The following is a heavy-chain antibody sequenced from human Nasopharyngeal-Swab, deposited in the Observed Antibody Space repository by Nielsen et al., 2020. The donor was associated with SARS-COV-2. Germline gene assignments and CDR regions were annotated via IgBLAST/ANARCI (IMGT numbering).Heavy chain of an antibody. V-gene: IGHV4-59*01. CDR2: IYYSGST. J-gene: IGHJ6*03. Sequence: SETLSLTCTVSGGSISSYYWSWIRQPPGKGLEWIGYIYYSGSTNYNPSLKSRVTISIDTSKNQFSLKLSSVTAADTAVYYCARGYSSSWYYYYMDVWGKGTTVTVSS. CDR1: GGSISSYY. CDR3: ARGYSSSWYYYYMDV. D-gene: IGHD6-13*01.